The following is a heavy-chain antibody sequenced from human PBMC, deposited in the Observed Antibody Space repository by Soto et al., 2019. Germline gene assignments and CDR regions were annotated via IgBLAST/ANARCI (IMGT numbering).Heavy chain of an antibody. CDR2: IFWDDDK. D-gene: IGHD5-18*01. V-gene: IGHV2-5*02. Sequence: QITLKESGPSLVKPTQTLTLTCTFSGFSLSTSGVGVGWIRQPPGKALEWLGIIFWDDDKRYSPSLKRRLTITKDTSKNQLVLTITNMDPVDAATYYCAHLPWKQLWPRAPVVYWGQGTPVTVSS. J-gene: IGHJ4*02. CDR1: GFSLSTSGVG. CDR3: AHLPWKQLWPRAPVVY.